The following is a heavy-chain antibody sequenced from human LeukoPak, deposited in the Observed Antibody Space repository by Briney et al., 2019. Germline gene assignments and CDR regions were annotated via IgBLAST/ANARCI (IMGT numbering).Heavy chain of an antibody. CDR3: ARDLLRYFDWLHPYYFDY. V-gene: IGHV4-39*07. J-gene: IGHJ4*02. D-gene: IGHD3-9*01. CDR1: GGSISSSNYY. Sequence: SETLSLTCTVSGGSISSSNYYWGWIRQPPGKGLEWIGSIYSSGSTYYNPSLKSRVTISVDTSKNQFSLKLSSVTAADTAVYYCARDLLRYFDWLHPYYFDYWGQGTLVTVSS. CDR2: IYSSGST.